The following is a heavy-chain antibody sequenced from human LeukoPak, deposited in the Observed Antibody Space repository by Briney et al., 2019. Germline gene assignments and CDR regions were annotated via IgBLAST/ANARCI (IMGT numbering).Heavy chain of an antibody. CDR1: GFTFSDYY. D-gene: IGHD5-12*01. J-gene: IGHJ4*02. V-gene: IGHV3-11*04. CDR2: ISSSGLTI. Sequence: GGSLRLSCAVSGFTFSDYYISWIRQAPGKGLEWVSYISSSGLTIYYADSVKGRFTISRDNAKNSLYLQMNSLRAEDTAVYYCARGDSGYDYHYWGQGTLVTVSS. CDR3: ARGDSGYDYHY.